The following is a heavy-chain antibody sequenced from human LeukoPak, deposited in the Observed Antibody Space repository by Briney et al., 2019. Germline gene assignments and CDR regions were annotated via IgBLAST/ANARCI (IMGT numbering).Heavy chain of an antibody. Sequence: GGSLRLSCAASGFTFSSYSMNWVRQAPGKGLEWVSYISSSSSTIYYAHSVKGRFTISRDNAKNSLYLQMNSLRAEDTAVYYCAREWIQLWFDYWGQGTLVTVSS. J-gene: IGHJ4*02. CDR3: AREWIQLWFDY. CDR1: GFTFSSYS. D-gene: IGHD5-18*01. CDR2: ISSSSSTI. V-gene: IGHV3-48*01.